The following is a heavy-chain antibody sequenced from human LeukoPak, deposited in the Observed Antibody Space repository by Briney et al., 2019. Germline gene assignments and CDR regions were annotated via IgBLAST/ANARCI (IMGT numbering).Heavy chain of an antibody. J-gene: IGHJ4*02. CDR1: GSTFSSYE. CDR3: ATEKNAIRYFDWSGVDYFDY. CDR2: ISSSSSYI. V-gene: IGHV3-48*03. D-gene: IGHD3-9*01. Sequence: QPGGSLRLSCAASGSTFSSYEMNWVRQAPGKGLEWVSYISSSSSYIYYADSVKGRFTISRDNAKNSLYLQMNSLRAEDTAVYYCATEKNAIRYFDWSGVDYFDYWGQGTLVTVSS.